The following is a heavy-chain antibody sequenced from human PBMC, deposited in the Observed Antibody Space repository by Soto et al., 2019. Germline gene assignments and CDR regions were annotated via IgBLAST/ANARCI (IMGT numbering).Heavy chain of an antibody. J-gene: IGHJ4*02. Sequence: SETLSLTCAVYGGSFSGYYWSWIRQPPGKGLEWIGEINHSGSTNYNPSLKSRVTISVDTSKNQFSLKLSSVTAADTAVYYCARGGLRVVYYWGQGTLVTVSS. CDR3: ARGGLRVVYY. D-gene: IGHD3-3*01. CDR2: INHSGST. V-gene: IGHV4-34*01. CDR1: GGSFSGYY.